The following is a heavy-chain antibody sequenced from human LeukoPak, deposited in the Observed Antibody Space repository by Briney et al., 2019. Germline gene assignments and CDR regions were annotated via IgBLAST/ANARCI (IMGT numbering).Heavy chain of an antibody. Sequence: SETLSLTCAVYGGSFSDYYWSWIRQPPGKGLEWIGEMNHSGNTNYNPSLKSRVTISVDTSQNQFSLKLYSVTAADTAMYYCARVDRSSGYHLYYYFMDVWGKGTTVTVSS. J-gene: IGHJ6*03. CDR3: ARVDRSSGYHLYYYFMDV. CDR2: MNHSGNT. V-gene: IGHV4-34*01. D-gene: IGHD6-19*01. CDR1: GGSFSDYY.